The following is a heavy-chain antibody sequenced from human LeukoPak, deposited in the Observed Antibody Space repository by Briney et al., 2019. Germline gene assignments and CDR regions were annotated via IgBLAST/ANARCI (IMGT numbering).Heavy chain of an antibody. Sequence: SETLSLTCAVYGGSFSGYYWSWIRQPPGKGLEWIGEINHSGSTNYNPSLKSRVTISVDTSKNQFSLKLSSATAADTAVYYCARGTPTSDYWGQGTLVTVSS. CDR2: INHSGST. V-gene: IGHV4-34*01. CDR3: ARGTPTSDY. CDR1: GGSFSGYY. J-gene: IGHJ4*02.